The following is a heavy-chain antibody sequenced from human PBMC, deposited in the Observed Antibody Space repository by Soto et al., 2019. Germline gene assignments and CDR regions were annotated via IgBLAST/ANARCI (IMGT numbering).Heavy chain of an antibody. Sequence: EVQLLESGGGLVQPGGSLRLSCAASGFTFSSYAMSWVRQAPGKGLEWASAISGSGGSTYYADSVKGRFTISRDNSKNTLYLQMNSLRAEDTAVYYCAKVRASGYDYFDYWGQGTLVTVSS. CDR1: GFTFSSYA. J-gene: IGHJ4*02. CDR2: ISGSGGST. D-gene: IGHD5-12*01. V-gene: IGHV3-23*01. CDR3: AKVRASGYDYFDY.